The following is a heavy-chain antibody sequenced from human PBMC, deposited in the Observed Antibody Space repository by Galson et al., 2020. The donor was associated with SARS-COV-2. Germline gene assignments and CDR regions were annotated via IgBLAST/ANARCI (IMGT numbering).Heavy chain of an antibody. CDR2: ISSSVSTYT. CDR3: ARVFLKDGFLTSDRFDC. V-gene: IGHV3-11*06. J-gene: IGHJ4*02. CDR1: GFTLSDYY. D-gene: IGHD3-9*01. Sequence: EGSLRLSCAASGFTLSDYYMTWIRQAPGKGLECVSFISSSVSTYTKYADSVKGRFTISRDNAKNSLYLQMNSLRAEDTAVYYCARVFLKDGFLTSDRFDCWGQGTLVTGSS.